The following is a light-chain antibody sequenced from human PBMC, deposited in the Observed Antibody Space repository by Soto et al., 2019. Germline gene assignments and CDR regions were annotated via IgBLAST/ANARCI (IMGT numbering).Light chain of an antibody. Sequence: QTVVTQEPSCSVSPGGTVTLTCGLSSGSVSTGHFPSWYQQTPGQAPRTLIYGTNSRSSGVPDRFSGSILGTKAALTITGAQADDESDYYCVLYMGGGTYVFGAGTKLTVL. CDR3: VLYMGGGTYV. CDR1: SGSVSTGHF. CDR2: GTN. J-gene: IGLJ1*01. V-gene: IGLV8-61*01.